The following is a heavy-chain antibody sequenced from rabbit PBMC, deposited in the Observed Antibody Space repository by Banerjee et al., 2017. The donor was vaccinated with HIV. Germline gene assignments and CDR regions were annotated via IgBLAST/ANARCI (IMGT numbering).Heavy chain of an antibody. D-gene: IGHD4-1*01. J-gene: IGHJ4*01. V-gene: IGHV1S45*01. Sequence: QQQLEESGGGLVKPGGTLTLTCTASGFSFSSYCYMCWVRQAPGKGLEWIACIYAGSDDNTYYASWAKGRFTISKTSSTTVTLQMTSLTAADTATYFCARDGSGWGANFNLWGPGTLVTVS. CDR3: ARDGSGWGANFNL. CDR2: IYAGSDDNT. CDR1: GFSFSSYCY.